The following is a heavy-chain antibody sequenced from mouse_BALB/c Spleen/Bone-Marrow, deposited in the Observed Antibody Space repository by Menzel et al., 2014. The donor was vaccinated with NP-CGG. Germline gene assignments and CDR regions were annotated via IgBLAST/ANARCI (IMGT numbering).Heavy chain of an antibody. CDR2: IDPYSGGT. D-gene: IGHD2-12*01. CDR3: ARELSRAMDY. Sequence: EVKLVESGPELVKPGASVKVSCKASGYAFTRYNMYWVKQSHGKSLEWIGYIDPYSGGTNYNQKFKGEATLTVDKSSSTAYMHLNSLTSEDSAVYYCARELSRAMDYWGQGTSVTVSS. J-gene: IGHJ4*01. V-gene: IGHV1S135*01. CDR1: GYAFTRYN.